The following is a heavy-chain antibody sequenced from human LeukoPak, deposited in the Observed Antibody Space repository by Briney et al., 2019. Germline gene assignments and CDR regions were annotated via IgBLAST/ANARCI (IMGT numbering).Heavy chain of an antibody. J-gene: IGHJ5*02. Sequence: GASVKVSCKASGYTFTSYDINWVRQATGQGLEWMGWMNPNSGNTGYAQKFQGRVTMTRNTSISTAYMELSSLRSEDTAVYYCARGVHSSSWCATLRPEWFDPWGQGTLVTVSS. CDR3: ARGVHSSSWCATLRPEWFDP. V-gene: IGHV1-8*01. CDR1: GYTFTSYD. D-gene: IGHD6-13*01. CDR2: MNPNSGNT.